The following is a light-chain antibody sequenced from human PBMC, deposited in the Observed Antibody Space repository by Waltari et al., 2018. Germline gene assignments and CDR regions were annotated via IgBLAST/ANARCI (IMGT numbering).Light chain of an antibody. J-gene: IGKJ3*01. CDR1: QSVSSH. V-gene: IGKV1-39*01. CDR3: QQSDTAPFT. CDR2: ATS. Sequence: DIQMTQSPSSLSASVGDRVTIACRASQSVSSHLNWNEQRPGKVPKPLIYATSSLQSGIPSRFSGSGSGTDFTLTITSLQPEDFATYYCQQSDTAPFTFGPGTTVDIK.